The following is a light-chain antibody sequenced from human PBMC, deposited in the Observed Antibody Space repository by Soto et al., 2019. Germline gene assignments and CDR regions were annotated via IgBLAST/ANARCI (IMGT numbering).Light chain of an antibody. V-gene: IGLV2-14*01. J-gene: IGLJ1*01. CDR2: DVS. Sequence: QSALTQPASVSGSPGQTITISCTGTSSDVGGYNYVYWYQQHPGKAPKLIIYDVSNRPSGVPDRFSGSKSGNTASLTISGLQAEDEADYYCSSYTSSRSLEVFGSGTKLTVL. CDR3: SSYTSSRSLEV. CDR1: SSDVGGYNY.